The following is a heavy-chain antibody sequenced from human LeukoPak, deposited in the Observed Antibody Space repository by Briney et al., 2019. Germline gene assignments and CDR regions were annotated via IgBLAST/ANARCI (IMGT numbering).Heavy chain of an antibody. CDR2: ISSSSGYI. CDR3: AKNFGPDRGVLYGMDV. V-gene: IGHV3-21*01. D-gene: IGHD3-3*01. Sequence: GGSLTLFCAACGLTVSSTYMSWVRHAPGKGLEWVSSISSSSGYIYYADSVKGRFTISRDNAKKSLYLQMNSLRGEVRAVYYRAKNFGPDRGVLYGMDVWGQGTTVTVAS. CDR1: GLTVSSTY. J-gene: IGHJ6*02.